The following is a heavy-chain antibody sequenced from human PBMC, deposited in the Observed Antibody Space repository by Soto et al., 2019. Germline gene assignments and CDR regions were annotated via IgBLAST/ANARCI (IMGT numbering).Heavy chain of an antibody. J-gene: IGHJ5*02. D-gene: IGHD3-3*01. V-gene: IGHV4-59*01. CDR1: GCSISSYY. CDR2: IYYSGST. CDR3: ARSGGDFWSGHINWFDP. Sequence: SETLSLTCTVSGCSISSYYWSWIRRPPGKGLEWIGYIYYSGSTNYNPSLKSRVTISVDTSKNQFSLKLSSVTAADTAVYYCARSGGDFWSGHINWFDPWGRGTLVTVSS.